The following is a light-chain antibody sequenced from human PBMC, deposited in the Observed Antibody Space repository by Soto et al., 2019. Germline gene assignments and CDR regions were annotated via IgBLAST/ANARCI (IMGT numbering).Light chain of an antibody. CDR3: HQYDNAPQT. CDR2: GAS. CDR1: QTLRRTY. V-gene: IGKV3-20*01. Sequence: EIVLMQSPVTLSFSPGERATLSCRASQTLRRTYIAWYQQKPGQAPRVLIYGASKRATGIPDRFSGSGSGTDFSLTISRLEPEDFAVYYCHQYDNAPQTYGQGTKVDIK. J-gene: IGKJ2*01.